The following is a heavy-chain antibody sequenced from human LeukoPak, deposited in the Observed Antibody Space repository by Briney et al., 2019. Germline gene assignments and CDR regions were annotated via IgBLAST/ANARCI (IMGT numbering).Heavy chain of an antibody. CDR3: ARVHLSSRGYSEYYYMDV. Sequence: SETLSLTCTVSGGSISSGSYYWSWIRQPAGQGLEWIGRIYASGSTNYNPSLKSRVTISVDTSKNQFSLKLSSVTAADTAVYYCARVHLSSRGYSEYYYMDVWGKGTTVTVSS. D-gene: IGHD2-2*01. J-gene: IGHJ6*03. CDR2: IYASGST. V-gene: IGHV4-61*02. CDR1: GGSISSGSYY.